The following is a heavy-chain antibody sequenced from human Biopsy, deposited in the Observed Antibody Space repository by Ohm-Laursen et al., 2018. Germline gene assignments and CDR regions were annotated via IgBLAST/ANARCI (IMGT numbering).Heavy chain of an antibody. Sequence: GTLSLTCPVSGGSISSYYWSWIRQPPGKGLECIGNIYSGGSTNYSPSLKSRVTMSVDTSKNQFSLKLSSVTAADTAVYYCARLWGGYHFHGMDVWGQGTTVTVSS. V-gene: IGHV4-59*08. CDR2: IYSGGST. CDR3: ARLWGGYHFHGMDV. J-gene: IGHJ6*02. D-gene: IGHD7-27*01. CDR1: GGSISSYY.